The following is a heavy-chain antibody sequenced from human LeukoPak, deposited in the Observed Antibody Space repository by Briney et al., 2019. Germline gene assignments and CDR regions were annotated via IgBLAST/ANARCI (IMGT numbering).Heavy chain of an antibody. D-gene: IGHD1-26*01. CDR2: INHSGST. V-gene: IGHV4-34*01. Sequence: PSETLSLTCAVYGGSFSGYYWSWIRQPPGKGLEWIGEINHSGSTNYNPSLKSRVTISVDTSKNQFSLKLSSVTAADTAVYYCARESEVGATIWGQGTLVTVSS. J-gene: IGHJ4*02. CDR3: ARESEVGATI. CDR1: GGSFSGYY.